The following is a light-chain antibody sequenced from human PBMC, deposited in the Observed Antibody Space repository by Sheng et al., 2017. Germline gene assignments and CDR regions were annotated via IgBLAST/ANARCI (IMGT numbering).Light chain of an antibody. J-gene: IGKJ2*01. V-gene: IGKV1-9*01. Sequence: IQLTQSPSSLSASVGDRVTITCRASQYIGDYLAWYQQTPGXAPTLLVYATSTLQSGVPSRFSGSGSGTEFTLTISSLQPEDSATYYCQQLNDYPRTFGLGTKVEIK. CDR1: QYIGDY. CDR2: ATS. CDR3: QQLNDYPRT.